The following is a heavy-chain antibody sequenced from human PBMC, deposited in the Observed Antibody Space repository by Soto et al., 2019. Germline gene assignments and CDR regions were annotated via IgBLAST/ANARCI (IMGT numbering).Heavy chain of an antibody. CDR1: GFTLSGYA. CDR2: VSGSGLST. J-gene: IGHJ4*02. D-gene: IGHD6-13*01. Sequence: GGSLRLSCAASGFTLSGYAMDWVRQAPGKGLEWVSAVSGSGLSTYYADSVKDRFTISRDNFENTLYLQMNSLRAEDTAVYYCARGESSSWYEDHWGRGTLVTVSS. CDR3: ARGESSSWYEDH. V-gene: IGHV3-23*01.